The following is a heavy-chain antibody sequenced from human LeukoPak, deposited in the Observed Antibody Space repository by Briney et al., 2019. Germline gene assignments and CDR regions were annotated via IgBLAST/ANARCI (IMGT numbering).Heavy chain of an antibody. J-gene: IGHJ5*02. CDR1: GFTFSDYY. CDR3: ARIGAYCSSTSCRDGP. Sequence: PGGSLRLSCAASGFTFSDYYMGWIRQAPGKGLEWVSYISSSGSTIYYADSVKGRFTISRDNAKNPLYLQMNSLRAEDTAVYYCARIGAYCSSTSCRDGPWGQGTLVTVSS. V-gene: IGHV3-11*01. D-gene: IGHD2-2*01. CDR2: ISSSGSTI.